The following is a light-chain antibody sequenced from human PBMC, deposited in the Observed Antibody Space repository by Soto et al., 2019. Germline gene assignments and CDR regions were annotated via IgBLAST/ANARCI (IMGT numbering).Light chain of an antibody. CDR2: GAS. CDR1: QSVSSSY. Sequence: EIVLTQSPGTLSLSPGERATLSCRASQSVSSSYLAWYQQKPGQAPRLLISGASSRATGIPDSFSGSGSGTYFTLTITTLEPEDVAVYYCQQYGRSPFTFGRGTKVDIK. CDR3: QQYGRSPFT. V-gene: IGKV3-20*01. J-gene: IGKJ3*01.